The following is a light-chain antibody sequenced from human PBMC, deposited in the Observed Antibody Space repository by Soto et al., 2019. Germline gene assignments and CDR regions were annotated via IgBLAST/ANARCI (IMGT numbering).Light chain of an antibody. V-gene: IGLV2-23*01. J-gene: IGLJ2*01. CDR2: EGS. CDR1: SSDVGTYNL. Sequence: QFALTQPASVSGSPGQSIIISCTGTSSDVGTYNLVSWYQQHPGKAPKLIIYEGSKRPSGVSNRFSGSKSGNTASLTISGLQAEDEADYYCCSYATTNTPFGGGTKVTVL. CDR3: CSYATTNTP.